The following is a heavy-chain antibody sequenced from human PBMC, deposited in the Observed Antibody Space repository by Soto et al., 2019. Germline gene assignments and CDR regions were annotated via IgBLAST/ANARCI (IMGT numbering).Heavy chain of an antibody. CDR1: GGSVNSGSFY. V-gene: IGHV4-61*01. CDR2: VYYSGST. Sequence: QVQLQESGPGLVKPSATLALTCTVSGGSVNSGSFYWSWIRQPPGKGLEWIGYVYYSGSTNYNGSLKSRVTISLDTSKNQFSLKLRSVTAADTAVYYCAGDRYHDGSGYWLDLWGRGTLVTVSS. D-gene: IGHD3-9*01. J-gene: IGHJ5*02. CDR3: AGDRYHDGSGYWLDL.